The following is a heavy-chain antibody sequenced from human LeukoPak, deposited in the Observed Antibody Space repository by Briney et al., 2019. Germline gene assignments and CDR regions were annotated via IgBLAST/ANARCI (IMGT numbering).Heavy chain of an antibody. Sequence: GRSLRLSCAASGFTFSSYGMHWVRQAPGKGLEWVAVISYDGSNKYYADSVKGRFTISRDNSKNTLYLQMNSLRAEDTAVYYCAKGLGNFQHWGQGTLVTVSS. CDR2: ISYDGSNK. CDR3: AKGLGNFQH. J-gene: IGHJ1*01. D-gene: IGHD1-14*01. CDR1: GFTFSSYG. V-gene: IGHV3-30*18.